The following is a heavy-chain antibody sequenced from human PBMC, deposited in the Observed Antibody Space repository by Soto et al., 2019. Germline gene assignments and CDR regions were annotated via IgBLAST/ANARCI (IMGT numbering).Heavy chain of an antibody. CDR1: GASISSNH. CDR3: APYHAAVPGRGP. J-gene: IGHJ5*02. Sequence: QVHLQESGPRLVKPSETLSLTCSVSGASISSNHWTWIRQPPGKGLEWIGCTYDRGTTRYDSFFKGRVTISIDTSNTPFSLPLSSVTAADTAVYYCAPYHAAVPGRGPWGQRTLVIISS. D-gene: IGHD6-19*01. V-gene: IGHV4-59*01. CDR2: TYDRGTT.